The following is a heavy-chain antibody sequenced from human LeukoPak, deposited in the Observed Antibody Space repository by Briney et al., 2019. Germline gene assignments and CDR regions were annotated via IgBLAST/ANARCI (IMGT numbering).Heavy chain of an antibody. CDR2: INPGDSDT. D-gene: IGHD2-2*01. CDR1: GYSFTSYW. CDR3: ARHNYRVPAATWLYGYYYYMDV. Sequence: GESLKISCKGYGYSFTSYWIGWVRQMPGKGMEWMGIINPGDSDTRYSPSFQGQVTISADNSISTAYLQWSSLKASDTAMYYCARHNYRVPAATWLYGYYYYMDVWGKGTTVTVSS. V-gene: IGHV5-51*01. J-gene: IGHJ6*03.